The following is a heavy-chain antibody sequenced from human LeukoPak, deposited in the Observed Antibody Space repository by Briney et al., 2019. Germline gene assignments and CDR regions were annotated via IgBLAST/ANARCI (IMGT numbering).Heavy chain of an antibody. V-gene: IGHV3-74*01. D-gene: IGHD3-22*01. CDR3: ARDYYDSSGRPVDY. CDR2: INSDGSST. CDR1: GFTLSSYW. Sequence: PGGSLRLSCAASGFTLSSYWMHWVRQAPGKGLVWVSRINSDGSSTSYADSVKGRFTISRDNAKNTLYLQMNSPRAEDTAVYYCARDYYDSSGRPVDYWGQGTLVTVSS. J-gene: IGHJ4*02.